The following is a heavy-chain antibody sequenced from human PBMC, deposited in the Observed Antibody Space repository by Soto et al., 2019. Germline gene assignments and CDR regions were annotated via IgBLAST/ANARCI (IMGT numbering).Heavy chain of an antibody. D-gene: IGHD3-10*01. J-gene: IGHJ3*02. CDR2: INHSGST. CDR1: GGSFSGYY. CDR3: ARGTWVRSAFDI. Sequence: QVQLQQWGAGLLKPSETLSLTCAVYGGSFSGYYWSWIRQPPGKGLEWIGEINHSGSTNYNPSLKSRVTISVDTSKNQFSLKLNSVTAADTAVYYCARGTWVRSAFDIWGQGTMVTVSS. V-gene: IGHV4-34*01.